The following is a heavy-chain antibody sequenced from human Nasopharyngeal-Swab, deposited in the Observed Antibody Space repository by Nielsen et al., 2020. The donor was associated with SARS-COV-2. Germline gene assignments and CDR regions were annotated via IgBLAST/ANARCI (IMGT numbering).Heavy chain of an antibody. Sequence: ASVKVSCKASGYTFTSYGISWVRQAPGQGLEWMGWISGYNGNTNYAQKLQGRVTMTTDTSTSTAYMELRSLRSDDTAVYYCARVSSSSSWYYYGMDVWGQGTTVTVSS. CDR1: GYTFTSYG. CDR2: ISGYNGNT. CDR3: ARVSSSSSWYYYGMDV. D-gene: IGHD6-6*01. V-gene: IGHV1-18*01. J-gene: IGHJ6*02.